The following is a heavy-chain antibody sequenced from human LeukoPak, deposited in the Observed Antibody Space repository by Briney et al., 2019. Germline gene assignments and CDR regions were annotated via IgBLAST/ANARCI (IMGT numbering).Heavy chain of an antibody. Sequence: GGSLRLSCAASGFTFSDYYMSWIRQAPGKGLEWVSYISSSGSTIYYANSVKGRFTISRDNAKNSLYLQMNSLRAEDTAVYYCATPIAVAGDVDYWGQGTLVTVSS. V-gene: IGHV3-11*01. CDR3: ATPIAVAGDVDY. J-gene: IGHJ4*02. CDR1: GFTFSDYY. D-gene: IGHD6-19*01. CDR2: ISSSGSTI.